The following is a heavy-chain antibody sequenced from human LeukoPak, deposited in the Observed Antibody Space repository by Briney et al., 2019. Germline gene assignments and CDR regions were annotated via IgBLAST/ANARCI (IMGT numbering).Heavy chain of an antibody. Sequence: GGSPRLSCAASGFTFSSYGMNWVRQALGKGLEWVSGIVPSGGTTYYADSVKGRFTVSRDNSKNTLYLQMNSLRADDTAVYYCARDRSSLYNGNYAFWGQGTLVTVSS. J-gene: IGHJ4*02. CDR1: GFTFSSYG. D-gene: IGHD5-12*01. CDR3: ARDRSSLYNGNYAF. CDR2: IVPSGGTT. V-gene: IGHV3-23*01.